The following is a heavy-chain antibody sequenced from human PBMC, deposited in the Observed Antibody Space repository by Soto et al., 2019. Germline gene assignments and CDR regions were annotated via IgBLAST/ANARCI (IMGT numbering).Heavy chain of an antibody. J-gene: IGHJ4*02. D-gene: IGHD3-10*01. Sequence: LSLTCAVSGGSISSINYYWGWIRLPPGKGLEWIGSIYYSGSTNYNPSLKSRVTISVDTSKNQFSLKLSSVTAADTALYYCARTYGRNFDDWGQGTRVTVAS. V-gene: IGHV4-39*07. CDR1: GGSISSINYY. CDR3: ARTYGRNFDD. CDR2: IYYSGST.